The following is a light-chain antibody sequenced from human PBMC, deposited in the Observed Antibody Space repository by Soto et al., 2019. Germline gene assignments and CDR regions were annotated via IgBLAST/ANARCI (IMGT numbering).Light chain of an antibody. CDR1: QSVASRN. V-gene: IGKV3-20*01. J-gene: IGKJ1*01. Sequence: EILLTQSPVTLSLSPGERATLSCRASQSVASRNLAWYQQRSGQAPRLLIYGTSSRAIHTPDRFSGSGSGTDFTLTISDLEPEDFAVYFCQHFGNSLWTFGQGTKVDI. CDR3: QHFGNSLWT. CDR2: GTS.